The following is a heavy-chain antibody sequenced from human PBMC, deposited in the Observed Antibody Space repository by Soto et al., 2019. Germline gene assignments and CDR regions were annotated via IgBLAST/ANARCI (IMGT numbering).Heavy chain of an antibody. Sequence: GGSLRLSCAASGFTFSSYAMSWVRQAPGKGLEWVSAIIGIGGSTYYADSVKGRFTISRDNSKNTLYLQMNSLRAEDTAVYYCAKEERGYCSSTSCYEGGDYWGQGTLVTVSS. CDR2: IIGIGGST. V-gene: IGHV3-23*01. J-gene: IGHJ4*02. CDR1: GFTFSSYA. D-gene: IGHD2-2*01. CDR3: AKEERGYCSSTSCYEGGDY.